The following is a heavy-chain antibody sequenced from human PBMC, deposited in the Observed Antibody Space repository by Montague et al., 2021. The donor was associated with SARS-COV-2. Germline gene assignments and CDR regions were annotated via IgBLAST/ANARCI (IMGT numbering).Heavy chain of an antibody. CDR3: ARDAGIAATGLNWFDP. D-gene: IGHD6-13*01. Sequence: TLSLTCTVSGGSISSGSYFWSWIRQPAGKGLEWIGRIYTSGSTNYNPSLKSRVTISVDTSKSQFSLKLSSVTAADTAVYYCARDAGIAATGLNWFDPWGQGTLVTVSS. CDR2: IYTSGST. J-gene: IGHJ5*02. CDR1: GGSISSGSYF. V-gene: IGHV4-61*02.